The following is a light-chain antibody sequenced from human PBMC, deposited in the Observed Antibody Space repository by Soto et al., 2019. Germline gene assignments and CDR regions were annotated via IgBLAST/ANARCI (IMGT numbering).Light chain of an antibody. CDR2: DTF. CDR3: VQRSSWPWT. Sequence: IVLTQSPATLSLSPGARATLSCRAGQSVSNYLAWYQQKTGQAPRLLISDTFNRATGIPARFSGSGSGTDFTLTISSLEPEALAVYFFVQRSSWPWTSGEGTKVEIK. CDR1: QSVSNY. J-gene: IGKJ1*01. V-gene: IGKV3-11*01.